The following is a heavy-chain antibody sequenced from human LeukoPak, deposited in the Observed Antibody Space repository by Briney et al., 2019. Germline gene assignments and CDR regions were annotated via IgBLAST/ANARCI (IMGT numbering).Heavy chain of an antibody. CDR2: ISWNSGGI. V-gene: IGHV3-9*03. J-gene: IGHJ4*02. D-gene: IGHD6-6*01. CDR1: GFTFNDYA. Sequence: GGSLRLSCAASGFTFNDYAMHWVRQAPGKGLEWVSVISWNSGGIAYADSVKGRFTISRDNAKNSLYLQMNSLRAEDMAFYYCVKDRGPDSSSHFDYWGQGTLVTVSS. CDR3: VKDRGPDSSSHFDY.